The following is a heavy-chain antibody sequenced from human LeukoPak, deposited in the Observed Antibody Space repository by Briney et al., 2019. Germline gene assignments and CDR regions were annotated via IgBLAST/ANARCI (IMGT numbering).Heavy chain of an antibody. V-gene: IGHV5-51*01. CDR3: ARQPDSSGSPLY. J-gene: IGHJ4*02. CDR2: ICPGDSDT. CDR1: GYIFNSYW. D-gene: IGHD3-22*01. Sequence: GESLKISCKGSGYIFNSYWIGWVRQMPGKGLEWMGIICPGDSDTRYSPSFQGQVTISADKSISTAYLQWSSLKASDTAMYYCARQPDSSGSPLYWGQGTLVTVSS.